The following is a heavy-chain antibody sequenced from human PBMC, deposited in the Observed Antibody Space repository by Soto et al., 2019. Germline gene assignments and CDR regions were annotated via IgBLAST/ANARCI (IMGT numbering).Heavy chain of an antibody. V-gene: IGHV3-13*04. CDR1: GFTFSSYD. J-gene: IGHJ4*02. CDR2: IGTAGDT. D-gene: IGHD1-1*01. Sequence: HPRGSLRLSCSASGFTFSSYDMHWFRQGPGKGLEWVSAIGTAGDTNYAGSVKGRFTISRENAKNSLYLQMNSLRAGDTAIYFCASAIGTTIFDYCGQGT. CDR3: ASAIGTTIFDY.